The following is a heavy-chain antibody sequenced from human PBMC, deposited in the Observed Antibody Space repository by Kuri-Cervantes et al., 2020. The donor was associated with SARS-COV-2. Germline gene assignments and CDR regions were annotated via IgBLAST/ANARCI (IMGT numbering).Heavy chain of an antibody. V-gene: IGHV4-34*01. J-gene: IGHJ6*03. D-gene: IGHD2-15*01. CDR3: ARGQGVAVPVALLVFLGYYMDV. CDR1: GGSFSGYK. CDR2: INHSGST. Sequence: SETLSLTCAVYGGSFSGYKWNWIRQSPGKGLEWIGEINHSGSTNYNPSLKSRVTISVDTSKNQFSLKLSSVTAADTAVYFCARGQGVAVPVALLVFLGYYMDVWGKGITVTVSS.